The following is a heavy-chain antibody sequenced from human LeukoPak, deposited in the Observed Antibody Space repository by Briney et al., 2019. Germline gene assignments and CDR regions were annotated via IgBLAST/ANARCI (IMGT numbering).Heavy chain of an antibody. V-gene: IGHV3-74*01. Sequence: GGPLRLSCAPSGFTFNTYWLHGVRQAPGKGLVGVSRTNSVGRRTTYAGSLKGRFTISRDNAKNSLYLQMNSLRAEDTAVYYCARDLDDGGNSNFVDWG. CDR1: GFTFNTYW. CDR3: ARDLDDGGNSNFVD. J-gene: IGHJ6*01. D-gene: IGHD4-23*01. CDR2: TNSVGRRT.